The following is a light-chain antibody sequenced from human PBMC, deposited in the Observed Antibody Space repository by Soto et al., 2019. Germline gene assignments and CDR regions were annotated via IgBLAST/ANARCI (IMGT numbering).Light chain of an antibody. V-gene: IGKV1-27*01. CDR2: AAS. CDR3: QKYYCGLRFA. Sequence: DIQMTQSPSSLSASVGDRVTITCRASQGISTYLAWYQQKPWKVPKLLIYAASTLQSGVPSRFSVSGSGTEFTLAISSLQPEDVANSCCQKYYCGLRFAFGPGTKVFIK. CDR1: QGISTY. J-gene: IGKJ3*01.